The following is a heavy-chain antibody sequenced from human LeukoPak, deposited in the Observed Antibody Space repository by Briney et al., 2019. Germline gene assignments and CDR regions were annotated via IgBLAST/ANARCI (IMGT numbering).Heavy chain of an antibody. Sequence: GGSLRLSCGASGFTFSSYGVHWVRQAPGKGLEWVAVISDDGRKKYYADSVKGRFAISRDNSKNTLYLQMNSLRAEDTAVYYCASHSSSWYGFDYWGQGTLVTVSS. CDR2: ISDDGRKK. CDR3: ASHSSSWYGFDY. CDR1: GFTFSSYG. V-gene: IGHV3-30*03. D-gene: IGHD6-13*01. J-gene: IGHJ4*02.